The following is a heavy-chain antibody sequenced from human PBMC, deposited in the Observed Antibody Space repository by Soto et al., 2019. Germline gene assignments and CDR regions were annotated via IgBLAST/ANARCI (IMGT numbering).Heavy chain of an antibody. CDR2: IIPIFGTA. V-gene: IGHV1-69*06. CDR1: GGTFSSYA. Sequence: SVKVSCKASGGTFSSYAISWVRQAPGQGLEWMGGIIPIFGTANYAQKFQGRVTITADKSTSTAYMELSSLRSEDTAVYYCARDNIVAVAGTGEDYFDYWGQGTLVTV. J-gene: IGHJ4*02. D-gene: IGHD6-19*01. CDR3: ARDNIVAVAGTGEDYFDY.